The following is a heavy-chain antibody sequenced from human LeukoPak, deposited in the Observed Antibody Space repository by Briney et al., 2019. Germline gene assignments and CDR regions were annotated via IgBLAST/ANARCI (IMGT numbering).Heavy chain of an antibody. Sequence: SVKVSCKASGGTFSSYAISWVRQAPGQGLEWMGGIIPIFGTANYAQKFQGRVTITTDESTSTAYMELSSLRSEDTAVYYCARPRKYCSTTSCSPNDAFDIWGQGTMVTVSS. CDR2: IIPIFGTA. CDR3: ARPRKYCSTTSCSPNDAFDI. D-gene: IGHD2-2*01. J-gene: IGHJ3*02. CDR1: GGTFSSYA. V-gene: IGHV1-69*05.